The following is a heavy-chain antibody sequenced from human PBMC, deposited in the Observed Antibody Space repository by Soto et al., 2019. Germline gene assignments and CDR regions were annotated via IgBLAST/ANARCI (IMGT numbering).Heavy chain of an antibody. D-gene: IGHD4-17*01. CDR1: GYTFTSYG. CDR2: ISAYNGNT. J-gene: IGHJ4*02. CDR3: ARDVPSVTTGGPDY. Sequence: QVQLVQSGVEVEKPGASVKVSCKASGYTFTSYGVSWVRQAPGQGLEWMGWISAYNGNTNYAQKFQGRVTMTTDTSRSTAYTQLRTLRSNDTALYYCARDVPSVTTGGPDYWGQGTLVTVSS. V-gene: IGHV1-18*01.